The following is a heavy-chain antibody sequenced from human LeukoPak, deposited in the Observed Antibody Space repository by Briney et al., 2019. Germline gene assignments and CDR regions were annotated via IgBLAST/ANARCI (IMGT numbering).Heavy chain of an antibody. Sequence: SETLSLTCAVYGGSFSGYYWSWIRQPQGKGLEWIGEINHSGSTNYNPSLKSRVTISVDTSKNQFSLKLSSVTAADTAVYYCARGGAYYYGSGSAGYWGQGTLVTVSS. CDR2: INHSGST. CDR3: ARGGAYYYGSGSAGY. V-gene: IGHV4-34*01. CDR1: GGSFSGYY. J-gene: IGHJ4*02. D-gene: IGHD3-10*01.